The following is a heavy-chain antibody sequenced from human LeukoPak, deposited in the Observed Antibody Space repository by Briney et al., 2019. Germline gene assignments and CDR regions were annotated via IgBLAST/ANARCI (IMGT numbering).Heavy chain of an antibody. J-gene: IGHJ4*02. D-gene: IGHD3-9*01. CDR3: ARAGVWLPAV. Sequence: SETLSLTCAVSGASISSDKWWSWVRQPPGRGVEWIGEINHSGNTNYSPSLKSRVTMSADKSKNEFSLRLTSVTAADTAVYYCARAGVWLPAVWGQGTLVTVSS. V-gene: IGHV4-4*02. CDR2: INHSGNT. CDR1: GASISSDKW.